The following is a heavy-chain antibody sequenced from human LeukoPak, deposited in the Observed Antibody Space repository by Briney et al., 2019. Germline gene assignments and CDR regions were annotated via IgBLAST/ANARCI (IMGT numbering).Heavy chain of an antibody. V-gene: IGHV3-74*01. CDR1: GFTFSSYW. J-gene: IGHJ4*02. CDR3: ARGYCSSTSCPKAYYFDY. D-gene: IGHD2-2*01. CDR2: INSDGSST. Sequence: GGPLRLSCAASGFTFSSYWMHWVRQAPGKGLVWVSRINSDGSSTSYAASVKGRFTISRDNAKNTLYLQVSSLRAEDTAVYYCARGYCSSTSCPKAYYFDYWGQGTLVTVSS.